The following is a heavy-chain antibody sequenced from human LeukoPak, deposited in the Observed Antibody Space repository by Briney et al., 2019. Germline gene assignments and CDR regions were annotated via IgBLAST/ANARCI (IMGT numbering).Heavy chain of an antibody. Sequence: GGSLRLSCAASRFTFSSYWMSWVRQAPGKGLEWVANIKQDGSEKYCVDSVKGRFTISRDNAKNSLYLQMNSLRAEDTAVYYCARGQGFDGYDSTNNWFDPWGQGTLVTVSS. J-gene: IGHJ5*02. CDR2: IKQDGSEK. CDR3: ARGQGFDGYDSTNNWFDP. V-gene: IGHV3-7*03. D-gene: IGHD5-12*01. CDR1: RFTFSSYW.